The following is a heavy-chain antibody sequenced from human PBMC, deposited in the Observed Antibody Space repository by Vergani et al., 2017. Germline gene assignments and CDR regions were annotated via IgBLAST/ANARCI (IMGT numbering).Heavy chain of an antibody. V-gene: IGHV4-59*01. CDR3: ARDTHDFWSGYPPYYYYYMDV. Sequence: QVQLQESGPGLVEPSETLSLTCAVSGYSIRNGYYWGWIRQPPGKGLEWIGYIYYSGSTNYNPSLKSRVTISVDTSKNQFSLKLSSVTAADTAVYYCARDTHDFWSGYPPYYYYYMDVWGKGTTVTVSS. CDR1: GYSIRNGYY. CDR2: IYYSGST. J-gene: IGHJ6*03. D-gene: IGHD3-3*01.